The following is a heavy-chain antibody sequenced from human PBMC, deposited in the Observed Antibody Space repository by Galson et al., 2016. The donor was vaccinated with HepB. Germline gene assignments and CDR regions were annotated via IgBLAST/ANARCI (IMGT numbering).Heavy chain of an antibody. Sequence: SLRLSCAASGFTFNLYAMSWVRQAPGKGLEWVSSISGSGDSTYYADSVKGRFAISRDNSKNTLYLQMHSLRAEDTALYYCAKSGFCTSSTCYRFYYYYGMDVWGQGTTVAVSS. CDR1: GFTFNLYA. D-gene: IGHD2-2*01. V-gene: IGHV3-23*01. CDR2: ISGSGDST. J-gene: IGHJ6*02. CDR3: AKSGFCTSSTCYRFYYYYGMDV.